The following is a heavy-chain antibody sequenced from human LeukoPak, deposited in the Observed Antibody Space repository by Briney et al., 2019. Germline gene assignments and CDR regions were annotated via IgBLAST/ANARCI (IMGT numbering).Heavy chain of an antibody. CDR2: ISGSSGII. J-gene: IGHJ4*02. CDR3: TRTVNSASDF. Sequence: GGSLRLSCAASGFTFNTYTMNWVRQAPGKGLEWVSYISGSSGIIDYADSVRGRFTISRDNAKNSLYLQMNSLRAEDTAVYYCTRTVNSASDFWGQGTLVTVSS. D-gene: IGHD4-23*01. CDR1: GFTFNTYT. V-gene: IGHV3-48*01.